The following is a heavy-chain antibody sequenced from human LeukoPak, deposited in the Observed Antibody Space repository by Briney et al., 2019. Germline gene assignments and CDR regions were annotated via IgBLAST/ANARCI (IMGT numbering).Heavy chain of an antibody. Sequence: PSETLSLTCTVSGGSISSSSYYWGWIRQPPGKGLEWIGSIYYSGSTYYNPSLKSRVTISVDTSKNQFSLKLSSVTAADTAVYYCARTGPKGSWSGNYFDYWGQGTLVTVSS. CDR1: GGSISSSSYY. CDR2: IYYSGST. CDR3: ARTGPKGSWSGNYFDY. D-gene: IGHD2-15*01. J-gene: IGHJ4*02. V-gene: IGHV4-39*01.